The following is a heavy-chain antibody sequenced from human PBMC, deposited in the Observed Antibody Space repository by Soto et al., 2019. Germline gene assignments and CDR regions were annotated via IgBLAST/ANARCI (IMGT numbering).Heavy chain of an antibody. Sequence: VQLVQSGAEVKKPGESLMVSCKASGYDFNIYWIGWVRQLPGKGLEWMGVVYPHDSDTIYSPSFQGLVTISVDKSISTAYLQWSSLTAWDTAMYYCARRVHTNGPGGCLDVWGPGTTVIVSS. CDR2: VYPHDSDT. J-gene: IGHJ6*02. V-gene: IGHV5-51*06. CDR1: GYDFNIYW. D-gene: IGHD2-8*01. CDR3: ARRVHTNGPGGCLDV.